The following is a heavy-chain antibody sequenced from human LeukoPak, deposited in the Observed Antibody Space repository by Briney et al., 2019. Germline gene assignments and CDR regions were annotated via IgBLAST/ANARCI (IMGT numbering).Heavy chain of an antibody. V-gene: IGHV3-30-3*01. D-gene: IGHD6-19*01. J-gene: IGHJ4*02. Sequence: GGSLRLSCAASGFTSSSYAMHWVRQAPGKGLEWVAVISYDGSNKYYADSVKGRFTISRDNSKNTLYLQMNSLRAEDTAVYYCARDRKGYSSGQIDYWGQGTLVTVSS. CDR2: ISYDGSNK. CDR1: GFTSSSYA. CDR3: ARDRKGYSSGQIDY.